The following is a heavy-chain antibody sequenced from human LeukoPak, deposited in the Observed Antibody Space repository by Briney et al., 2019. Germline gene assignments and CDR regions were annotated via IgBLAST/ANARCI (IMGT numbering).Heavy chain of an antibody. CDR1: GGSFSGYY. CDR2: INHSGST. Sequence: SETLSLTCAVYGGSFSGYYWSWIRQPPGKGLEWIGEINHSGSTNYNPSLKSRVTISVDTSKNQFSLKLSSVTAADTAVYYCARSGYYYDSSGYYPFDYWGQGTLVTVSS. CDR3: ARSGYYYDSSGYYPFDY. D-gene: IGHD3-22*01. J-gene: IGHJ4*02. V-gene: IGHV4-34*01.